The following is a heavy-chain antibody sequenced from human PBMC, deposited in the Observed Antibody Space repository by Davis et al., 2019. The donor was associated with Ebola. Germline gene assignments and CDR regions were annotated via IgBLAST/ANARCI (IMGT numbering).Heavy chain of an antibody. J-gene: IGHJ6*02. CDR1: GFTVSSNY. CDR2: ISSSGSTI. CDR3: ARDPKGYYYGMDV. Sequence: SLKTSCAASGFTVSSNYMSWIRQAPGKGLEWVSYISSSGSTIYYADSVKGRFTISRDNAKNSLYLQMNSLRAEDTAVYYCARDPKGYYYGMDVWGQGTTVTVSS. V-gene: IGHV3-11*01.